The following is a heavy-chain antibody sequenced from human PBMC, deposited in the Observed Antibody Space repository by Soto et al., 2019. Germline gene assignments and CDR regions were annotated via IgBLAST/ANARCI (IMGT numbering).Heavy chain of an antibody. Sequence: QITLKESGPPLVKPTQTLTLTCTFSGFSLSTSGVGVGWIRQPPGKALVWLALIYWDDDKRYSPSLNSRLTITKDTSKNQVVLTMTNMHPVDTASYYCAHVYGGYDNFDYWGQGTLVTVSS. CDR1: GFSLSTSGVG. D-gene: IGHD5-12*01. CDR3: AHVYGGYDNFDY. J-gene: IGHJ4*02. V-gene: IGHV2-5*02. CDR2: IYWDDDK.